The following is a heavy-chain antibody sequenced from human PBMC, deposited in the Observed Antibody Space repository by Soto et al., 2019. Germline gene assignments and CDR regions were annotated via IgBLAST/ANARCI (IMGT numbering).Heavy chain of an antibody. CDR3: ARALSGWYKWSSWYYFDY. Sequence: GGSLRLSCAASGFTVSSNYMSWVRQAPGKGLEWVSVIYSGGSTYYADSVKGRFTISRDNSKNTLYLQMNSLRAEDTAVYYCARALSGWYKWSSWYYFDYWGQGTLVTVSS. CDR2: IYSGGST. D-gene: IGHD6-19*01. V-gene: IGHV3-66*01. J-gene: IGHJ4*02. CDR1: GFTVSSNY.